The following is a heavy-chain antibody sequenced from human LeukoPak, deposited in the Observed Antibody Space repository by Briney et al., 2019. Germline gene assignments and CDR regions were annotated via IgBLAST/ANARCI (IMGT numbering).Heavy chain of an antibody. J-gene: IGHJ5*02. D-gene: IGHD6-13*01. CDR3: ARLIAVADNWFDP. CDR1: GYSFTSYW. V-gene: IGHV5-10-1*01. Sequence: GESLKISCKGSGYSFTSYWISWVRQMPGKGLERMGRIDPADSYTNYSPSFQGHVTISADKSISTAYLQWSSLKASDTAMYYCARLIAVADNWFDPWGQGTLVTVSS. CDR2: IDPADSYT.